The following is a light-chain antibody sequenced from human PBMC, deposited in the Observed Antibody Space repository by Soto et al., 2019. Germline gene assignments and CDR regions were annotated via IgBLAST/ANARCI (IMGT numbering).Light chain of an antibody. CDR1: QSVSSNY. CDR2: GAS. Sequence: EIVLTQSPGTLSLSPGERATLSCRASQSVSSNYLAWYQQKPGQAPRPLIYGASSRATGIPDRFSGSGAGTDFTLIISRLESEDFAVYYCQQYGSSPWTFGQGTKV. CDR3: QQYGSSPWT. J-gene: IGKJ1*01. V-gene: IGKV3-20*01.